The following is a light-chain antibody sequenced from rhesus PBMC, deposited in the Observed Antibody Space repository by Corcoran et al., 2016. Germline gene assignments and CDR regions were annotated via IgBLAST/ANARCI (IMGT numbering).Light chain of an antibody. J-gene: IGKJ1*01. V-gene: IGKV1-32*02. CDR3: QQGNSNQRT. Sequence: DIQMSQSPSSLSASVGDRVTITFRSSQGISSYLNWYQQKPGKAPKLLIYYANSLASGVPSRFSRRGAGTEFTLTISSLQPEDFATYYCQQGNSNQRTFGRGTKVEIK. CDR1: QGISSY. CDR2: YAN.